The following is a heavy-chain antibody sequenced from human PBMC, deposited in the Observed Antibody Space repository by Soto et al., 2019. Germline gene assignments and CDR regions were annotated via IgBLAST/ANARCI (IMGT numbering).Heavy chain of an antibody. Sequence: GGSLRLSCAASGFTFSSYSMNWVRQAPGKGLEWVSSISSSSSYIYYADSVKGRFTISRDNAKNSLYLQMNSLRAEDTAVYYCARYSSGSRGRVFDYWRQGNLVTVSS. CDR1: GFTFSSYS. J-gene: IGHJ4*02. CDR2: ISSSSSYI. CDR3: ARYSSGSRGRVFDY. V-gene: IGHV3-21*01. D-gene: IGHD6-19*01.